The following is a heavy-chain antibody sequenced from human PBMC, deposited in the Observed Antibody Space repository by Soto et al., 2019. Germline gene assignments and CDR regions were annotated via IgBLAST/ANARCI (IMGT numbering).Heavy chain of an antibody. CDR2: IWYDGSNK. CDR1: GFTFSSYG. CDR3: ARVLRGFGELFIYYYGMDV. D-gene: IGHD3-10*01. V-gene: IGHV3-33*01. Sequence: HPGGSLRLSCAASGFTFSSYGMHWVRQAPGKGLEWVAVIWYDGSNKYYADSVKGRFTISRDNSKNTLYLQMNSLRAEDTAVYYCARVLRGFGELFIYYYGMDVWGQGTTVTVSS. J-gene: IGHJ6*02.